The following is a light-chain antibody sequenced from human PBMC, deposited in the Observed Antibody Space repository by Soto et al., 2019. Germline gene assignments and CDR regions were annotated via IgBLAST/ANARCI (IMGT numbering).Light chain of an antibody. CDR2: DTS. Sequence: VLTQSPGTLSLSPGERATLSCRASQSLANSFIAWYKQKPGQAPRLLSYDTSSRASGIPDRFSGSGSGTDFTLTISRLETEDFAVFYCQQYGTSEIIFGQGTRLEIK. CDR1: QSLANSF. V-gene: IGKV3-20*01. J-gene: IGKJ5*01. CDR3: QQYGTSEII.